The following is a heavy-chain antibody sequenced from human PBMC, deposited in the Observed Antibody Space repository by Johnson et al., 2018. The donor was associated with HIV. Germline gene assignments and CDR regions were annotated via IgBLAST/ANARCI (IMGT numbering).Heavy chain of an antibody. J-gene: IGHJ3*02. CDR1: GFTVSSNY. V-gene: IGHV3-66*03. D-gene: IGHD2-2*01. CDR3: ARDTDIVVVPARGDACDI. CDR2: IYSGGST. Sequence: VQLVESGGGLIQPGGSLRLSCAASGFTVSSNYMSWVRQAPGKGLEWVSVIYSGGSTYYADSVKGRFTISRDNSKNTRDLQMHSLRAEDTAVYYCARDTDIVVVPARGDACDIWGQGTMVTVSS.